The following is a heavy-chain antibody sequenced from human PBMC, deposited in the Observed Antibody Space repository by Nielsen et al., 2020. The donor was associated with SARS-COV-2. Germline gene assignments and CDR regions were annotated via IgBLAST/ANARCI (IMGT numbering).Heavy chain of an antibody. D-gene: IGHD5-18*01. J-gene: IGHJ5*02. CDR3: SRVGHGYSYGSGFDP. Sequence: GESLKISCAASGFTFSSYSMNWVRQAPGKGLEWVSSISSSSSYIYYADSVKGRFTISRDDSKSVVYLQMNSLRVEDTALYYCSRVGHGYSYGSGFDPWGQGTLVTVAS. V-gene: IGHV3-21*06. CDR1: GFTFSSYS. CDR2: ISSSSSYI.